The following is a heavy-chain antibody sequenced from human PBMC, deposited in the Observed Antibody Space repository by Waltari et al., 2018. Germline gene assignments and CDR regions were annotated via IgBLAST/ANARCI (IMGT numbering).Heavy chain of an antibody. CDR2: IYPGDSYT. J-gene: IGHJ4*02. Sequence: EVQLVQSGAEVKKPGQSMRISCKGSGSSFSSYWIGWVRQMPGKGLEWMGIIYPGDSYTKYSPSFQGQVTVSADKSINTAYLQWGSLKASDTAMYYCARHREGDYATPFFDYWGQGTLVTVSS. CDR1: GSSFSSYW. D-gene: IGHD2-15*01. CDR3: ARHREGDYATPFFDY. V-gene: IGHV5-51*01.